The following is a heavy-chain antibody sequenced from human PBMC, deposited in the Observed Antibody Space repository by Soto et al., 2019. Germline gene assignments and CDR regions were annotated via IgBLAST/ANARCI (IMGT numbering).Heavy chain of an antibody. Sequence: EVQLVESGGGLVQPGGSLRLSCVASGFTFSDYYMDWVRQAPGKGLEWVGRSRNKANSYTTEYAACVKGRFSISREVSSNALYLQTNILKTGDRAVYYCARGGPYEPLVYWGQGTLVTVSS. CDR1: GFTFSDYY. CDR2: SRNKANSYTT. D-gene: IGHD3-22*01. J-gene: IGHJ4*02. CDR3: ARGGPYEPLVY. V-gene: IGHV3-72*01.